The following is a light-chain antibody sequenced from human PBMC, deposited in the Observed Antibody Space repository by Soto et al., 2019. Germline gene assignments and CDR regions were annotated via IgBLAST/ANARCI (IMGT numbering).Light chain of an antibody. CDR1: SSTFATNY. CDR2: RSD. CDR3: QSYDSTLSDRYV. J-gene: IGLJ1*01. V-gene: IGLV1-47*01. Sequence: QSALTQPPSASGTPGQRVSISCSGDSSTFATNYVHWYQQLPGAAPKLLIYRSDQRPSGVPERFSGSKSGTSASLTITGLQAEDEGDYYCQSYDSTLSDRYVFGSGTKLTVL.